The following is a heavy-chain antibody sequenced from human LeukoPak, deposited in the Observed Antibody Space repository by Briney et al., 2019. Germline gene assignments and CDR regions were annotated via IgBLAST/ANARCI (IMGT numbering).Heavy chain of an antibody. J-gene: IGHJ4*02. Sequence: ASVTVSCKASGYTFTSHYMRWVRQAPGQGLEWMGWINPNSGGIYYAQKLQGRVTMTRDTSSSTAYMELSRLISDDTAVYFCARVSLHYYYSSGYYTPFDYWGQGNLFTVSS. CDR1: GYTFTSHY. D-gene: IGHD3-22*01. CDR2: INPNSGGI. V-gene: IGHV1-2*02. CDR3: ARVSLHYYYSSGYYTPFDY.